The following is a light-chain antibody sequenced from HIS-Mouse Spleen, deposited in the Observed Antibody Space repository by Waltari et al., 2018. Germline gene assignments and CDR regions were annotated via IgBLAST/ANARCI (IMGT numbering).Light chain of an antibody. CDR2: DAS. J-gene: IGKJ1*01. V-gene: IGKV3-11*01. Sequence: EIVLTQSPATLSLSPGERATLSCRASQSVSSYLAWYQQKPGQAPRLLIYDASNMATGIPARFSGSGSGTDFTLTISSLEPEDFAVYYCQQRSNWPPSTFGQGTKVEIK. CDR3: QQRSNWPPST. CDR1: QSVSSY.